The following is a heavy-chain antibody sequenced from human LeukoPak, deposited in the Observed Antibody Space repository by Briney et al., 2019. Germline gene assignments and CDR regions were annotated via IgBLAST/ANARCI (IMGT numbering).Heavy chain of an antibody. J-gene: IGHJ4*02. Sequence: SETLSLTCAVYGESFSVYYWSWIRQPPGKALEWVGEINHRGSTNYNPSLKGRVTITVDTSRTQCSLKLSSVTAADTAVYYCATRASLSLYYYGSGSYPADYYFDYWGQGTLVTVSS. CDR2: INHRGST. D-gene: IGHD3-10*01. CDR1: GESFSVYY. V-gene: IGHV4-34*01. CDR3: ATRASLSLYYYGSGSYPADYYFDY.